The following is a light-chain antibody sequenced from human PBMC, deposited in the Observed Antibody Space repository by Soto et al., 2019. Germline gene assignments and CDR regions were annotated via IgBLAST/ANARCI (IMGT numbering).Light chain of an antibody. CDR1: SSDVGGYNY. Sequence: QSALAQPASVSGSPGQSITISCTGTSSDVGGYNYVSWYQQHPGKAPKLMIYEVSNRPSGVSNRFSGSKSGNTASLTISGLQAEDEADYYCSSYTSSSLEVFGTGTKVTAL. J-gene: IGLJ1*01. CDR2: EVS. V-gene: IGLV2-14*01. CDR3: SSYTSSSLEV.